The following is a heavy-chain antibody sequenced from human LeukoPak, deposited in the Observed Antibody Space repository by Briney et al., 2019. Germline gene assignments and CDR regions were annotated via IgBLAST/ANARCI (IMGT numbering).Heavy chain of an antibody. CDR2: IKQDGSEK. CDR3: ARDAQQLEPYYYYYYTDV. V-gene: IGHV3-7*01. D-gene: IGHD6-13*01. J-gene: IGHJ6*03. CDR1: GFTFSSYW. Sequence: GGSLRLSCAASGFTFSSYWMSWVRQAPGKRLEWVANIKQDGSEKYYVDSVKGRFTISRDNAKNSLYLQMNSLRAEDTAVYYCARDAQQLEPYYYYYYTDVWGKGTTVTVSS.